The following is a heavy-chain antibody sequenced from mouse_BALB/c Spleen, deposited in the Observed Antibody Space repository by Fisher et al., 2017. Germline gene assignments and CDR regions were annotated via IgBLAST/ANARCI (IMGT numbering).Heavy chain of an antibody. Sequence: KFKGKATFTADTSSNTAYMQLSSLTSEDSAVYYCARRRVATGAMDYWGQGTSVTVSS. D-gene: IGHD1-1*01. CDR3: ARRRVATGAMDY. J-gene: IGHJ4*01. V-gene: IGHV1-9*01.